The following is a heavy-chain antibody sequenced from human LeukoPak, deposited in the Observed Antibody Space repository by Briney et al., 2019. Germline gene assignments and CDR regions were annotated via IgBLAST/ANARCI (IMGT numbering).Heavy chain of an antibody. V-gene: IGHV3-33*01. CDR3: ARSLLISYYYYGMDV. J-gene: IGHJ6*02. D-gene: IGHD3-3*02. CDR1: GFTFSSYG. Sequence: GRSLRLSCAASGFTFSSYGMHWVRQAPGKGLEWVAVIWYDGSNKHYADSVKGRFTISRDNSKNTLYLQMNSLRAEDTAVYYCARSLLISYYYYGMDVWGQGTTVTVSS. CDR2: IWYDGSNK.